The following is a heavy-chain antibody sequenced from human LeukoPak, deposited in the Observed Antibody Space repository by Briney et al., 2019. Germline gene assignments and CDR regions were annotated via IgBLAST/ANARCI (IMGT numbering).Heavy chain of an antibody. D-gene: IGHD3-22*01. CDR3: ARQRGTEDYYDSSGYYLTWFDP. CDR2: IYYSGST. Sequence: SETLSLTCTVSGGSISSSSYYWGWIRQPPGKGLEWIGSIYYSGSTYYNPSLKSRVTISVDTSKNQFSLKLSSVTAADTAVYYCARQRGTEDYYDSSGYYLTWFDPWGQGTLVTVSS. V-gene: IGHV4-39*01. J-gene: IGHJ5*02. CDR1: GGSISSSSYY.